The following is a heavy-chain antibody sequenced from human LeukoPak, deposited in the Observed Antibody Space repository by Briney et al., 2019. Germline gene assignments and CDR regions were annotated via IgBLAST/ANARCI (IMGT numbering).Heavy chain of an antibody. CDR3: AKVDCSGGSCYHEVLDY. J-gene: IGHJ4*02. Sequence: GGSLRLSCAASRFTVSSYAVSWVSQARGKGLDWVSAISGSGGSTYYADSVKGRFTISRDNSKNTLYLQMNSLRAEDTAVYYCAKVDCSGGSCYHEVLDYWGQGTLFTVSS. D-gene: IGHD2-15*01. CDR2: ISGSGGST. V-gene: IGHV3-23*01. CDR1: RFTVSSYA.